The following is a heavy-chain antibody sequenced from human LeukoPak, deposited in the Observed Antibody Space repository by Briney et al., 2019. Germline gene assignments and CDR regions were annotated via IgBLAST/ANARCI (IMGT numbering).Heavy chain of an antibody. J-gene: IGHJ4*02. V-gene: IGHV4-59*08. CDR1: GGSISSYY. CDR2: IYYSGST. Sequence: SETLSLTCTVSGGSISSYYWSWIRQPPGKGLEWIGYIYYSGSTNYNPSLKSRVTISVDTSKNQFSLKLSSVTAADTAVYYCAGARGYSGSGFDYWGQGTLVTVSS. D-gene: IGHD5-12*01. CDR3: AGARGYSGSGFDY.